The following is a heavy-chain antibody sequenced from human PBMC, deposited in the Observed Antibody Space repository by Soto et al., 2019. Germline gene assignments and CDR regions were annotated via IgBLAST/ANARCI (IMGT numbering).Heavy chain of an antibody. D-gene: IGHD3-10*01. CDR1: GGTFSSYA. Sequence: SVKVSCKASGGTFSSYAISWVRQAPGQGLEWMGGIIPIFGTANYAQKFQGRVTITADESTSTAYMELSSLRSEDTAVYYCARPTATRGYYYYYGMDVWGQGTTVTVS. CDR2: IIPIFGTA. J-gene: IGHJ6*02. CDR3: ARPTATRGYYYYYGMDV. V-gene: IGHV1-69*13.